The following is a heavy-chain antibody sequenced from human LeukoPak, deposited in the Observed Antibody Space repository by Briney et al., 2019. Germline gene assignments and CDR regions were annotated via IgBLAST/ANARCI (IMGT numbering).Heavy chain of an antibody. CDR2: IWYDGSNK. CDR1: GFTFSSYG. CDR3: ARALDGYNGYYYYYMDV. J-gene: IGHJ6*03. D-gene: IGHD5-24*01. V-gene: IGHV3-33*01. Sequence: PGRSLRLSCAASGFTFSSYGMHWVRQAPGKGLEWVAVIWYDGSNKYYADSVKGRFTISRDNSKNTLYLQMNSLRAEDTAVYYCARALDGYNGYYYYYMDVWGKGTTVTVSS.